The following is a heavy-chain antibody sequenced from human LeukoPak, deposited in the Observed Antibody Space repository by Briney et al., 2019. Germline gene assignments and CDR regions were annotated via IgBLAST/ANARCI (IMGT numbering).Heavy chain of an antibody. V-gene: IGHV4-39*07. CDR3: AREMRSPRGGFDY. Sequence: PSETLSFTCTVSSGSISSTSYYWGWIRQPPGMGLEWIGSMYYSGSTYYNPSLKSRVTISVDTSKSQFSLKLSSVTAADTAVYYCAREMRSPRGGFDYWDQGTLVTVSS. J-gene: IGHJ4*02. CDR2: MYYSGST. CDR1: SGSISSTSYY. D-gene: IGHD3-10*01.